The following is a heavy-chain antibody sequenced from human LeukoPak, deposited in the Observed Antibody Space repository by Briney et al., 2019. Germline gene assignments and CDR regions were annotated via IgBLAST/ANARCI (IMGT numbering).Heavy chain of an antibody. V-gene: IGHV4-59*01. CDR2: IYYSGST. Sequence: SETLSLTCTVSGGSISSYYWSWIRQPPGKGLEWIGYIYYSGSTNYNPSLKSRVTISVDTSKNQFSLKLSSVTAADTAVYHCAGGGSGWYEDPYNWFDPWGQGTLVTVSS. CDR3: AGGGSGWYEDPYNWFDP. D-gene: IGHD6-19*01. CDR1: GGSISSYY. J-gene: IGHJ5*02.